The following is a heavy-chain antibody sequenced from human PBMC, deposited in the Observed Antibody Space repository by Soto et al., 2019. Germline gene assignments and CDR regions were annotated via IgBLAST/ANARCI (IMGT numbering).Heavy chain of an antibody. J-gene: IGHJ4*02. V-gene: IGHV3-53*01. Sequence: GGSLRLSCAASGFTVSSNYMNWVRQAPGKGLEWVSIIYSDGTTSYADSVKGRFTISRDNFKNTLHLQMNSLRAEDTAVYYCAILSNWGQGTLVTVS. CDR3: AILSN. CDR1: GFTVSSNY. CDR2: IYSDGTT. D-gene: IGHD6-6*01.